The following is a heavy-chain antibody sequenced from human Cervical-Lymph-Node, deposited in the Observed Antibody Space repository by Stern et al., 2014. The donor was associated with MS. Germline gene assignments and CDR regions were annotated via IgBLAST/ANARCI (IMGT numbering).Heavy chain of an antibody. Sequence: VQLVESGAEVKQPGSSVRVSCKASGGTFSSFAISWVRQAPGHGLEWMGGIIPMLETPNYAQKFQGRVTIIADASTRTAYMELNSLRFEDTAVYYCASSVGELTPESVWGQGTTVTV. CDR1: GGTFSSFA. V-gene: IGHV1-69*01. CDR2: IIPMLETP. CDR3: ASSVGELTPESV. J-gene: IGHJ6*02. D-gene: IGHD3-10*01.